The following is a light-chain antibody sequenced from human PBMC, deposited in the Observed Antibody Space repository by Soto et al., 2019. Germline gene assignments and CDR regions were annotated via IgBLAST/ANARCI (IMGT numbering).Light chain of an antibody. V-gene: IGLV2-23*01. CDR2: EDT. CDR3: CSYARSNSMV. CDR1: SSDVGSSNL. J-gene: IGLJ2*01. Sequence: QSVLTQPVSVSGSPGQPITITFTGTSSDVGSSNLVSWYQQHPGKAPKLMIYEDTKRPSGISNRFSGSKSGNTASLTISGLQAEDEADYYCCSYARSNSMVFGGGTKVTVL.